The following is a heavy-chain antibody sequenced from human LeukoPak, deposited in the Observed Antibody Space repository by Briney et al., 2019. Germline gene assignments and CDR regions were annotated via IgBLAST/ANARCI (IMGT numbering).Heavy chain of an antibody. J-gene: IGHJ4*02. D-gene: IGHD3-16*02. CDR1: GFIFSSCS. Sequence: PGGSLRLSCAASGFIFSSCSMSWVRQAPGKGLEWVSSISSTSTYIFYADSVKGRFTISRDNAKNSLYLQLNSLRADDTALYYCVREFYRSHFDYWGQGTLVTVSS. CDR2: ISSTSTYI. V-gene: IGHV3-21*01. CDR3: VREFYRSHFDY.